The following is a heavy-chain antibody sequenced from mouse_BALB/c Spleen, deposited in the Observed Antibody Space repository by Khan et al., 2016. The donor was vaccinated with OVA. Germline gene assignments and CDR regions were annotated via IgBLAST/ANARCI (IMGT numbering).Heavy chain of an antibody. J-gene: IGHJ3*01. CDR1: GYTFTSYV. CDR2: IYPFNDDT. Sequence: VHVKQSGPELVKPGASVKMSCKASGYTFTSYVMHWVKQKPGLGLEWIGYIYPFNDDTKYNEKFKGKATLTSDKSSSTAYMELSSLTSEDSAFYYCAPVGNYYVSFAYWGQGTLVTVSA. D-gene: IGHD1-1*01. V-gene: IGHV1S136*01. CDR3: APVGNYYVSFAY.